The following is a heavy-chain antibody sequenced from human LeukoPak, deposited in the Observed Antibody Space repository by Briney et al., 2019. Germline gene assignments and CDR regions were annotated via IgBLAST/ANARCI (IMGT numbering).Heavy chain of an antibody. CDR3: ARARGGEQWLPNTYDAFDI. J-gene: IGHJ3*02. D-gene: IGHD6-19*01. Sequence: ASVKVSCKASGYTFTSYGINWVRQATGQRLEWMGWMNPNSGNTGYAQKFQGRVTMTRNTSISTAYMELSSLRSEDTAVYYCARARGGEQWLPNTYDAFDIWGQGTMVTVSS. V-gene: IGHV1-8*01. CDR2: MNPNSGNT. CDR1: GYTFTSYG.